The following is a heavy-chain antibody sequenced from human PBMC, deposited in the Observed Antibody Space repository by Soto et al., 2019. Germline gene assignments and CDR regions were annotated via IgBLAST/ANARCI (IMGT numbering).Heavy chain of an antibody. Sequence: EVPLVESGGGLVQPGGSLRLSCAASGFTFSSYSMNWVRQAPGKGLEWVSYISSSSSTIYYANSVKGRFTISRDNATNSPYLQMNSLRAEDTAVYYSARADSAYANGYYYYGMDVWGQGTTVTVSS. J-gene: IGHJ6*02. D-gene: IGHD5-12*01. CDR3: ARADSAYANGYYYYGMDV. CDR2: ISSSSSTI. V-gene: IGHV3-48*01. CDR1: GFTFSSYS.